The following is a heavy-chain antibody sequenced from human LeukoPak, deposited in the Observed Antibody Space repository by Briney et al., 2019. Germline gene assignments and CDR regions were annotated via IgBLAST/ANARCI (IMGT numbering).Heavy chain of an antibody. V-gene: IGHV1-69*13. CDR2: IIPIFGTA. J-gene: IGHJ3*02. CDR3: ARVNNYYGDAFDI. Sequence: GASVKVSCKASGGTFSSYAISWVRQAPGQGLEWMGGIIPIFGTANYAQKFQGRVTITADESTSTAYMELSSLRSEDTAVYYCARVNNYYGDAFDIWGQGTMVTVSS. CDR1: GGTFSSYA. D-gene: IGHD3-10*01.